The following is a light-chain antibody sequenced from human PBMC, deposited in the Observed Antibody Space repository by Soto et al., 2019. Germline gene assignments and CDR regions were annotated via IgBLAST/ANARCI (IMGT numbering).Light chain of an antibody. J-gene: IGKJ1*01. Sequence: DIQMTQSPSSLSASVGDRVTITCRANQSVSDSLNWYQQKPGKVPKLLIYAASSLRSGVPSRISGSGSGTDFTLTIRSLQPEDFATYYCNQSYSTPQTFGQGTKVDI. CDR2: AAS. CDR3: NQSYSTPQT. V-gene: IGKV1-39*01. CDR1: QSVSDS.